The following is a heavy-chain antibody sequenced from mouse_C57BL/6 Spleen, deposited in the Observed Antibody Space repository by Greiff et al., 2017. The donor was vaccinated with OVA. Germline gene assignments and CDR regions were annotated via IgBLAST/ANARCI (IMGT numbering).Heavy chain of an antibody. CDR3: ALPAGPLGRPY. D-gene: IGHD4-1*01. V-gene: IGHV2-6*01. CDR2: IWGVGST. J-gene: IGHJ3*01. CDR1: GFSLTSYG. Sequence: VQRVESGPGLVAPSQSLSITCTVSGFSLTSYGVDWVRQSPGKGLEWLGVIWGVGSTNYNSALKSRLSISKDNSKSQVFLKMNSLQTDDTAMYYCALPAGPLGRPYWGQGTLVTVSA.